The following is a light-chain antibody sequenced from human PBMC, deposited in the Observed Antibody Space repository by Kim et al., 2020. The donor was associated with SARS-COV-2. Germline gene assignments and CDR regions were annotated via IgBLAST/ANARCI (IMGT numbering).Light chain of an antibody. Sequence: SSELTQDPAVSVALGQTVRITCQGDSLTNFYATWNQQRPGQAPVLVIYPKNNRPSGIPDRFSGSSSGNTASLTITGAQAEDEADYYCSSRDNSGNHLYVFGSGTQLTVL. CDR1: SLTNFY. V-gene: IGLV3-19*01. CDR2: PKN. J-gene: IGLJ1*01. CDR3: SSRDNSGNHLYV.